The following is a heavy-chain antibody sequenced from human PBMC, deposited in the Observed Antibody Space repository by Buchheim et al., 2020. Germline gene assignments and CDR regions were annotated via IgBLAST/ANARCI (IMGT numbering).Heavy chain of an antibody. J-gene: IGHJ4*02. V-gene: IGHV3-30*18. D-gene: IGHD2-2*02. CDR3: AKNRDPYLYLREFDY. CDR1: GFTFSSYG. CDR2: ISYDGNKK. Sequence: QVQLVESGGGVVQTGRSLRLSCAASGFTFSSYGMHWVRQAPGKGLEWMALISYDGNKKYFADSVKGRFTISRDNSKNMLYLQMSSLKTEDTAIYYCAKNRDPYLYLREFDYWGQGTL.